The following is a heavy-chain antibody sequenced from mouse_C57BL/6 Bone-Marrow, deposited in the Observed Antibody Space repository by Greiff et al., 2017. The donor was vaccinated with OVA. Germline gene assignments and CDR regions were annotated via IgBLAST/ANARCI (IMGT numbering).Heavy chain of an antibody. V-gene: IGHV7-3*01. CDR1: GFTFTDYY. D-gene: IGHD2-1*01. Sequence: EVKVEESGGGLVQPGGSLSLSCAASGFTFTDYYMSWVRQPPGKALEWLGFIRNKANGYTTEYSASVKGRFTISRDNSQSILYLQMNALRAEDSATYYCARYRIYYGNLYAMDYWGQGTSVTVSS. CDR3: ARYRIYYGNLYAMDY. CDR2: IRNKANGYTT. J-gene: IGHJ4*01.